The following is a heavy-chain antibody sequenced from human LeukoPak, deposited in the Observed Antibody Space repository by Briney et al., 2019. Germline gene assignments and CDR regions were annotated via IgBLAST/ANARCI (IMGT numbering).Heavy chain of an antibody. J-gene: IGHJ6*03. Sequence: ASVKVSCKVSGYTLTELSMHWVRQAPGKGLEWMGGFDPEDGETIYAQKFQDRVTITADDSTTTAYMELSSLTSEDTAIYYCARLGHCRETNCYSDFYYMDVWGKGTTVIVSS. CDR3: ARLGHCRETNCYSDFYYMDV. CDR1: GYTLTELS. CDR2: FDPEDGET. V-gene: IGHV1-24*01. D-gene: IGHD2-2*02.